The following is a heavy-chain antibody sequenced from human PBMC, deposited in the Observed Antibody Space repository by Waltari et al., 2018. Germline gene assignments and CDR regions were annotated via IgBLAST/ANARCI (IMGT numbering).Heavy chain of an antibody. D-gene: IGHD6-19*01. CDR3: ARESSSGWYARELDY. Sequence: QVQLVESGGGVVQPGRSLRLSCAASGFTFSSYGMNWVRPAPGKGLEWVAVIWYDGSNKYYADSVKGRFTISRDNSKNTLYLQMNSLRAEDTAVYYCARESSSGWYARELDYWGQGTLVTVSS. V-gene: IGHV3-33*01. J-gene: IGHJ4*02. CDR2: IWYDGSNK. CDR1: GFTFSSYG.